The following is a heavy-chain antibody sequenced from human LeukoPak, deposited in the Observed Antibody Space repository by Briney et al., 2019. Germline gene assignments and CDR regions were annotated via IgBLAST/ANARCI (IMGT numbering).Heavy chain of an antibody. J-gene: IGHJ6*03. CDR2: ISYDGSNK. D-gene: IGHD3-9*01. CDR3: ARGHDNYYYYYMDV. V-gene: IGHV3-30*04. Sequence: GGSLRLSCAASGFTFSSYAMHWVRQAPGKGLEWVAVISYDGSNKYYADSVKGRFTISRDNSKNTLYLQMNSLRAEVTAVYYCARGHDNYYYYYMDVWGKGTTVTVSS. CDR1: GFTFSSYA.